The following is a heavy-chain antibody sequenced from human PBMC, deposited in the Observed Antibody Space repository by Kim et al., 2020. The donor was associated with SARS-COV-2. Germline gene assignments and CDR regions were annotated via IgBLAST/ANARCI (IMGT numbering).Heavy chain of an antibody. Sequence: GGSLRLSCAASGFTVSSNYMSWVRQAPGKGLEWVSVIYSGGSTYYADSVKGRFTISRDNSKNTLYLQMNSLRAEETAVYYCARDKGGKMGIAAPESDYWGQGTLVTVSS. J-gene: IGHJ4*02. CDR2: IYSGGST. CDR3: ARDKGGKMGIAAPESDY. V-gene: IGHV3-53*01. CDR1: GFTVSSNY. D-gene: IGHD6-13*01.